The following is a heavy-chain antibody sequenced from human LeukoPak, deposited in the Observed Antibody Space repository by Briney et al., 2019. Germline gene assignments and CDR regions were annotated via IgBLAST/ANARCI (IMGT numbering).Heavy chain of an antibody. CDR2: IKQDGSEK. J-gene: IGHJ4*02. CDR3: ARSRRKTYYYGSGSGYFDY. CDR1: GFTFSSYW. V-gene: IGHV3-7*01. D-gene: IGHD3-10*01. Sequence: GGSLRLFCAASGFTFSSYWMSWVRQAPGKGLEWVANIKQDGSEKYYVDSVKGRFTIFRDNAKHSLYLQMNSLRAEDTAVYYCARSRRKTYYYGSGSGYFDYWGQGTLVTVSS.